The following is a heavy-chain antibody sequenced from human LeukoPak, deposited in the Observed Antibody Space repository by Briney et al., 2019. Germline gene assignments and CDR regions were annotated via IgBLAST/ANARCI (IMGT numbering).Heavy chain of an antibody. Sequence: SETLSLTCTVSGGSISSSSYYWGWIRQPPGKGLEWIGSIYYSGSTYYNPSLKSRVTISVDTSKNQFSLKLSSVTAADTAVYYCARRDIAELDPWGQGTLVTVSS. J-gene: IGHJ5*02. CDR3: ARRDIAELDP. V-gene: IGHV4-39*01. CDR2: IYYSGST. CDR1: GGSISSSSYY.